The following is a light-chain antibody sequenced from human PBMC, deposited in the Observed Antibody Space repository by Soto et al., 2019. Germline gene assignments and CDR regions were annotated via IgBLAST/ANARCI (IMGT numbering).Light chain of an antibody. CDR1: QSISSW. CDR2: DAS. V-gene: IGKV1-5*01. J-gene: IGKJ2*01. CDR3: QQYNSYGYT. Sequence: DIQMTQSPSTLSASVGDRVTITCRASQSISSWLAWYQQKPGKAPKLLIYDASSLESGVPSRFSGSGSGTEFTLTTSRLQPDDFATYYCQQYNSYGYTFGQGTKLEIK.